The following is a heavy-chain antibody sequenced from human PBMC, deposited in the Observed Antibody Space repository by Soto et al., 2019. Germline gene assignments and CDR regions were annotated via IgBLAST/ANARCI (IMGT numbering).Heavy chain of an antibody. Sequence: GGALRLSSVVSGVTCSDYAMDWVRQAPGKGLRWVSEISAPGATTTYPDSLRRRYTISRDNSKNTLHLHLTHLRAEDTAMYYCAKASSAWYGSKNYYFDSWGQGALVAVSS. V-gene: IGHV3-23*01. CDR2: ISAPGATT. J-gene: IGHJ4*02. CDR3: AKASSAWYGSKNYYFDS. CDR1: GVTCSDYA. D-gene: IGHD6-19*01.